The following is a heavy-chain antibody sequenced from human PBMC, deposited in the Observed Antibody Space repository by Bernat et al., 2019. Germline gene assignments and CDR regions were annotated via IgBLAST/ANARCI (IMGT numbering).Heavy chain of an antibody. CDR2: IKSKTDGGTT. V-gene: IGHV3-15*07. D-gene: IGHD3-9*01. CDR3: AQYYDILTYKRGFDN. CDR1: GFTFSNAW. Sequence: EVQLVESGGGLVKPGGSLRLSCAASGFTFSNAWINWVRQAPGKGLEWVGRIKSKTDGGTTDYAAPVKGRFSISRDDSKNTLYLQMNSLRVEDTAVYYCAQYYDILTYKRGFDNWGQGALVTVSS. J-gene: IGHJ4*02.